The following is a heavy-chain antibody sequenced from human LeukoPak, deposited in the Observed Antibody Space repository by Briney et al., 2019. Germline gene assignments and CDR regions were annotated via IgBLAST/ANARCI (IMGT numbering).Heavy chain of an antibody. J-gene: IGHJ4*02. CDR3: AREGTTGHGINDQGLDY. CDR1: GFTVSTNY. V-gene: IGHV3-66*01. D-gene: IGHD4-17*01. CDR2: IKSGGET. Sequence: GGSLRLSCAASGFTVSTNYMSWVRQPPGKGLEWVSVIKSGGETRYADSVKGRFTISRDNSKNTVYLQMNSLTAEDTAVYFCAREGTTGHGINDQGLDYWGQGALVTVSS.